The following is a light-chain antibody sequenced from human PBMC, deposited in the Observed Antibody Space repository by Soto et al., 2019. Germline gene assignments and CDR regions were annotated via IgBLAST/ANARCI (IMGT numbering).Light chain of an antibody. CDR3: QTWGAGTNWV. CDR2: INSDGSH. J-gene: IGLJ3*02. Sequence: QSVLTQSPSASASLGASVKLTCTLSSGHSSYAIAWHQQQPEKGPRYLMKINSDGSHSKGDGIPDRFSGSSSGAERYLTISSLQSEDEADYYCQTWGAGTNWVFGGGTKLTVL. CDR1: SGHSSYA. V-gene: IGLV4-69*01.